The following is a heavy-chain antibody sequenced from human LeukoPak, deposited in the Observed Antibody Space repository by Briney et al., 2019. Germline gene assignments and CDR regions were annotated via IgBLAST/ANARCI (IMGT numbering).Heavy chain of an antibody. CDR1: GYTFTGYY. CDR3: ARMPAGSSTTNDY. V-gene: IGHV1-2*06. Sequence: EASVKVSCKASGYTFTGYYMHWVRQAPGQGLEWMGRINPNSGGTNYAQKFQGRVTMTRDTSISTVYMELSRLRSDDTAVYYCARMPAGSSTTNDYWGQGTLVTVSS. D-gene: IGHD2-2*01. J-gene: IGHJ4*02. CDR2: INPNSGGT.